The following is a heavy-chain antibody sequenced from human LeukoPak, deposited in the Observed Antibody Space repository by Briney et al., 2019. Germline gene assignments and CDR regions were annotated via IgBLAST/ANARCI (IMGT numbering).Heavy chain of an antibody. Sequence: GESLKISCNGSGYTFTNYYIAWVRQLPGKGLEWMGIIYPGDSDTRHSPSFQGQVTISADKSISTAYLQWSSLKASDTAMYYCARRNNWNVLDYWGQGTLVTVSS. CDR2: IYPGDSDT. CDR3: ARRNNWNVLDY. V-gene: IGHV5-51*01. D-gene: IGHD1-20*01. CDR1: GYTFTNYY. J-gene: IGHJ4*02.